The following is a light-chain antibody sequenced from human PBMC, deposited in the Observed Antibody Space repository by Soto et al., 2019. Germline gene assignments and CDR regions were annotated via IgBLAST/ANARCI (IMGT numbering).Light chain of an antibody. CDR2: EAS. Sequence: DIQMTQSPSTLSSSVLERFTITCRASQSISGWLAWYQQKPGTAPKLLIYEASNLESGVPSRFSGSGSGTEFTLTISSLQPDDFATYYCQQYYSDWTFGQGTKVDI. V-gene: IGKV1-5*01. J-gene: IGKJ1*01. CDR1: QSISGW. CDR3: QQYYSDWT.